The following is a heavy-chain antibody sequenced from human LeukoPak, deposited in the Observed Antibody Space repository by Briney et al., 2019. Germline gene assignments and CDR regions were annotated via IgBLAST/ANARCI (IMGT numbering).Heavy chain of an antibody. CDR1: GFTFSSYE. CDR3: ARDQGFSYYYYYMDV. Sequence: GGSLRLSCAASGFTFSSYEMNWVRQAPGKGLEWVSYISSSGSTIYYADSVKGRFTISRDSAKNSLYLQMNSLRAEDTAVYYCARDQGFSYYYYYMDVWGKGTTVTVSS. V-gene: IGHV3-48*03. CDR2: ISSSGSTI. D-gene: IGHD3-3*01. J-gene: IGHJ6*03.